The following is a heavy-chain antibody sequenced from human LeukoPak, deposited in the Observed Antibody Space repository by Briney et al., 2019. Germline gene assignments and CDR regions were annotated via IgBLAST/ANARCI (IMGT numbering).Heavy chain of an antibody. CDR2: IYTGGST. CDR1: GFTFSSNA. J-gene: IGHJ4*02. Sequence: GGSLRLSCAASGFTFSSNAMAWVRQAPGKGLEWVSVIYTGGSTYYADSVKGRFTISRDNSKNTLYLQMNSLRAEDTAVYYCYSMIVVTIRLINDYWGQGTLVTVSS. D-gene: IGHD3-22*01. V-gene: IGHV3-66*01. CDR3: YSMIVVTIRLINDY.